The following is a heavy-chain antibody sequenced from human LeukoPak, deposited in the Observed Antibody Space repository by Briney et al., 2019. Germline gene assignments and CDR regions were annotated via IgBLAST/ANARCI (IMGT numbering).Heavy chain of an antibody. CDR1: GYTFTSYD. CDR2: MNPNSGNT. V-gene: IGHV1-8*01. D-gene: IGHD3-3*01. J-gene: IGHJ5*02. Sequence: ASVKVSCKASGYTFTSYDINWVRQATGQGLEWMGWMNPNSGNTGFAQKFQGRVTITRNTSISTAYMELSSLGSEDTAVYYCARGHRVDLYDFWSGPSDWFDPWGQGTLVTVSS. CDR3: ARGHRVDLYDFWSGPSDWFDP.